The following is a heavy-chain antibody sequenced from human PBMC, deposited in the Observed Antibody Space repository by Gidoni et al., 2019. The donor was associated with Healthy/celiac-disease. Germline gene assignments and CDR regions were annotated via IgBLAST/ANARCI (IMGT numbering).Heavy chain of an antibody. CDR3: ARDPPFPIAARIHAFDI. V-gene: IGHV3-21*01. D-gene: IGHD6-6*01. CDR2: SSSSSSYM. Sequence: EVQLVESGGGLVKPGGSLRLSCAASGVTFSSYSMSWVRQAPGKGLEWVSSSSSSSSYMYYADSVKGRFTISRDNAKNSLYLQMNSLRAEDTAVYYCARDPPFPIAARIHAFDIWGQGTMVTVSS. CDR1: GVTFSSYS. J-gene: IGHJ3*02.